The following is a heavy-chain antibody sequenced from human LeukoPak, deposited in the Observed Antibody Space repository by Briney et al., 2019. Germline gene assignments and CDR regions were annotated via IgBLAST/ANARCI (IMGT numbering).Heavy chain of an antibody. V-gene: IGHV3-53*01. J-gene: IGHJ4*02. CDR1: GFTVSSNY. CDR2: IYSGGST. CDR3: ARVAGDDAHCFDY. D-gene: IGHD4-17*01. Sequence: PGGSLRLSRAASGFTVSSNYMSWVRQAPGKGLEWVSVIYSGGSTYYADSVKGRFTISRDNSKNTLYLQMNSRRAEDTALYYCARVAGDDAHCFDYWGQGTLVTVSS.